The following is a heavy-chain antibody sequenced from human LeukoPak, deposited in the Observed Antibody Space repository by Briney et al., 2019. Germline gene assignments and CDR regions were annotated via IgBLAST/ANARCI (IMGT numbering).Heavy chain of an antibody. CDR3: AKNYGSGIQGWFDP. V-gene: IGHV3-30*02. J-gene: IGHJ5*02. D-gene: IGHD3-10*01. Sequence: SVKGRFTISRDNSKNTLYLQMNSLRVEDTAVYYCAKNYGSGIQGWFDPWGQGTLVTVSS.